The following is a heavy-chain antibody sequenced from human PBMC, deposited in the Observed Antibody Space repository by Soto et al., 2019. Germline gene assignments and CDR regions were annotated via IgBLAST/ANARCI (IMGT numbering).Heavy chain of an antibody. V-gene: IGHV3-30*18. Sequence: GGSLRLSCAASGFTFSSYGMHWVRQAPGKGLEWVAVISYDGRNKYYADSVKGRLTISRDNSKNTLYLQMNSLIAEDTAVYYCAKAGPEKYYYDSSDYWGQGTLVTVSS. CDR1: GFTFSSYG. D-gene: IGHD3-22*01. CDR2: ISYDGRNK. J-gene: IGHJ4*02. CDR3: AKAGPEKYYYDSSDY.